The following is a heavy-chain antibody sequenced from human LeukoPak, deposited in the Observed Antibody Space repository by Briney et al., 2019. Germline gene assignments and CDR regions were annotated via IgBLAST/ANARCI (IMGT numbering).Heavy chain of an antibody. V-gene: IGHV4-34*01. Sequence: PSETLSLTCAVYGGSFSGYYWSWIRQPPGKGLEWIGEINHSGSTNYNPSLKSRVTISVDTSKNQFSLKLSSVTAADTAVYYCARKSGLELQDAFDIWGQGTTVIVSS. D-gene: IGHD1-7*01. CDR2: INHSGST. J-gene: IGHJ3*02. CDR3: ARKSGLELQDAFDI. CDR1: GGSFSGYY.